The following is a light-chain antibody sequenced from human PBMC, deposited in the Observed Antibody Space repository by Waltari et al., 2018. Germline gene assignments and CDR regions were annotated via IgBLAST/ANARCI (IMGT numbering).Light chain of an antibody. J-gene: IGLJ3*02. CDR3: CSYAGSYTLV. CDR1: SSDVGGYNY. Sequence: QSALTQPRSVSGSPGQSVTISCTGTSSDVGGYNYVSWYQQHPGKGPKVMIYDVTKRPSGVPDRFSGSKSGNTASLTISGLQAEDEGDYYCCSYAGSYTLVFGGGTKLTVL. CDR2: DVT. V-gene: IGLV2-11*01.